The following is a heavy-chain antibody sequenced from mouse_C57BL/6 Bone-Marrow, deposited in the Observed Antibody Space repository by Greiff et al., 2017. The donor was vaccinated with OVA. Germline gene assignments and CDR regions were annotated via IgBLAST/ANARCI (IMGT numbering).Heavy chain of an antibody. J-gene: IGHJ1*03. CDR3: ARKGDNYPYGYFDV. Sequence: VKLVESGPGLVQPSQCLSITCTASGFSLTSYGVHWVRQSPGKGLEWLGVIWRGGSTDYNAAFISRLSISKDNSKSQVFFKMNSLQADDTAIYYCARKGDNYPYGYFDVWGTVTTVTVSS. CDR2: IWRGGST. CDR1: GFSLTSYG. D-gene: IGHD1-3*01. V-gene: IGHV2-2*01.